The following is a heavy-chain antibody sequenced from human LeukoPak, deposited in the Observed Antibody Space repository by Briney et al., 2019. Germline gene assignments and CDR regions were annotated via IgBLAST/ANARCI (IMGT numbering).Heavy chain of an antibody. Sequence: GGSLRLSCAASGFTFSSYAMSWVRQAPGKGLEWVSAISGSGGSTYYADSVKGRFTISRDNSKNTLYLQMNSLRAEDTAVYYCAKVRNGYCSSTSCPFDYWAREPWSPSPQ. V-gene: IGHV3-23*01. CDR1: GFTFSSYA. CDR2: ISGSGGST. D-gene: IGHD2-2*01. J-gene: IGHJ4*02. CDR3: AKVRNGYCSSTSCPFDY.